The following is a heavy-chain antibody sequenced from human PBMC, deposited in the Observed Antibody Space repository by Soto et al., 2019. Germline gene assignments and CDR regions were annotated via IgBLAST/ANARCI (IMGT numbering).Heavy chain of an antibody. Sequence: SETLSLTCTVSGGSISSYYWSWIRQPAGKGLEWIGRIYTSGSTNYNPSLKSRVTMSVDTSKNQFSLKLSSVTAADTAVYYWARELLAARNYGIDVWGQGTKVTVSS. J-gene: IGHJ6*02. CDR3: ARELLAARNYGIDV. CDR1: GGSISSYY. CDR2: IYTSGST. D-gene: IGHD6-6*01. V-gene: IGHV4-4*07.